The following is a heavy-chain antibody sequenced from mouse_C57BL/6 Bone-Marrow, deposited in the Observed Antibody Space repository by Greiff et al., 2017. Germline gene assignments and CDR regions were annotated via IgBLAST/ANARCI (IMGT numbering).Heavy chain of an antibody. Sequence: LVESGPELVKPGASVKISCKASGYSFTGYYMNWVKQSPEKSLEWIGEINPSTGGTTYNQKFKAKATLTVDKSSSTAYMQLKSLTSEDSAVYYCARYGLEGFAYWGQGTLVTVSA. D-gene: IGHD1-1*01. CDR1: GYSFTGYY. CDR2: INPSTGGT. V-gene: IGHV1-42*01. CDR3: ARYGLEGFAY. J-gene: IGHJ3*01.